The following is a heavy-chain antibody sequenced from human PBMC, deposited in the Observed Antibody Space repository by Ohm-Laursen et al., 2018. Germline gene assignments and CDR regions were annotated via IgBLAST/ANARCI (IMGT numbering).Heavy chain of an antibody. V-gene: IGHV3-21*01. CDR1: GFTFSSYS. J-gene: IGHJ4*02. CDR3: ARDFRRLAFDY. Sequence: GSLRLSCAASGFTFSSYSMNWVRQAPGKGLEWVPSISSSSSYIYYADSVKGRFTISRDNAKNSLYLQMNSLRAEDTAVYYCARDFRRLAFDYWGQGTLVTVSS. CDR2: ISSSSSYI.